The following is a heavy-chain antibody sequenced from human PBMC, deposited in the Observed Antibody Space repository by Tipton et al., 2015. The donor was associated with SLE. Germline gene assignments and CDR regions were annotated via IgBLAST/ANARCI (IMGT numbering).Heavy chain of an antibody. V-gene: IGHV4-59*11. CDR3: ARGSRSGYYGMDV. D-gene: IGHD1-26*01. CDR2: IYYSGST. CDR1: GGSISSHY. J-gene: IGHJ6*02. Sequence: TLSLTCTVSGGSISSHYWSWIRQPPGKGLEWIGYIYYSGSTNYNPSLKSRVTISVDTSKNQFSLKLSSVTAADTAVYYCARGSRSGYYGMDVWGQGTTVTVSS.